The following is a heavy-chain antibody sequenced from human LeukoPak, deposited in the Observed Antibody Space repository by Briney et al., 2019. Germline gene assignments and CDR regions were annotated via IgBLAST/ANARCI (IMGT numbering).Heavy chain of an antibody. CDR1: GFTFSDYE. CDR2: INSSGSTI. Sequence: GGSLRLSCAASGFTFSDYEMNWVRQAPGKGLDWVSYINSSGSTIHFADSVKGRFTISRDNAKKSLYLQMNSLRAEDTAVYYCARDIYNYGYLDALDIWGQGTMVAVSS. V-gene: IGHV3-48*03. CDR3: ARDIYNYGYLDALDI. D-gene: IGHD3-10*01. J-gene: IGHJ3*02.